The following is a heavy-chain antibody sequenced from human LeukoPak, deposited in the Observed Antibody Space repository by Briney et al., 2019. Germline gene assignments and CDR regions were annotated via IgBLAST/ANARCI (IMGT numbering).Heavy chain of an antibody. CDR1: GGTFSSYA. Sequence: ASVKVSCKASGGTFSSYAISWVRQAPGQGLEWMGGIIPIFGTANYAQKFQGRVTITADKSTSTAYMELSSLRSEDTAVYYCARARRADLRFGEAFRHTKAVRAFDIWGQGTMVTVSS. D-gene: IGHD3-10*01. V-gene: IGHV1-69*06. CDR3: ARARRADLRFGEAFRHTKAVRAFDI. J-gene: IGHJ3*02. CDR2: IIPIFGTA.